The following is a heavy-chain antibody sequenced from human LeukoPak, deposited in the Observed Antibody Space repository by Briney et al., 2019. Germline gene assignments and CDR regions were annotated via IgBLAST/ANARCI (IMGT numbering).Heavy chain of an antibody. V-gene: IGHV3-21*01. CDR2: ISSSSGYI. J-gene: IGHJ4*02. Sequence: PGGSLRLSCAASGFTFSSYGMNWVRQAPGKGLEWVSSISSSSGYIYYADSVKGRFTISRDNAKNSLYLQMNSLRAEDTAVYYCARTYYYGSGSYWFWGQGTLVTVPS. CDR3: ARTYYYGSGSYWF. CDR1: GFTFSSYG. D-gene: IGHD3-10*01.